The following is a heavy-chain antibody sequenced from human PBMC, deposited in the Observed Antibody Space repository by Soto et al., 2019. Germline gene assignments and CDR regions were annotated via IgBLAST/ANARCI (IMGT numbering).Heavy chain of an antibody. CDR3: ARDIGSYAYAEGY. D-gene: IGHD2-2*01. CDR1: GGSINSYW. J-gene: IGHJ4*02. Sequence: SETLSLTCSVSGGSINSYWWSWIRQPAGKGLEWIGRVYSSGTTDYNPSLNNRATMSVETSKNQFSLKLTSVTAADTAVYYCARDIGSYAYAEGYWGQGIQVTVS. V-gene: IGHV4-4*07. CDR2: VYSSGTT.